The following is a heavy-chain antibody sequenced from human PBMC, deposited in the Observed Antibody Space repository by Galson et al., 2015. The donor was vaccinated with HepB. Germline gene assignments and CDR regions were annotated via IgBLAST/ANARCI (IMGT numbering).Heavy chain of an antibody. CDR1: GYTFTGYY. CDR2: INPNRGDT. CDR3: ARGIVGATNFDY. Sequence: SVKVSCKASGYTFTGYYMHWVRQAPGQGLEWMGRINPNRGDTNYAQKFQGRVTMTRDTSISTAYMELSRLRSDDTAVYYCARGIVGATNFDYWGQGTLVTVSS. J-gene: IGHJ4*02. D-gene: IGHD1-26*01. V-gene: IGHV1-2*06.